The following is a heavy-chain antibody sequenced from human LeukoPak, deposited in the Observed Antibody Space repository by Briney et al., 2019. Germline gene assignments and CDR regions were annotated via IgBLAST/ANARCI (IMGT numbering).Heavy chain of an antibody. CDR3: ARIIVAAGTGY. CDR2: IGSSGTST. J-gene: IGHJ4*02. V-gene: IGHV3-23*01. D-gene: IGHD6-13*01. CDR1: GFTFNTYA. Sequence: PGESLRLSCAASGFTFNTYAMSWVRQAPGKGLEWVSSIGSSGTSTYYADSVKGRFAISRDNAKNTLYLQMNSLRAEDTAVYHCARIIVAAGTGYWGQGTLVTVSS.